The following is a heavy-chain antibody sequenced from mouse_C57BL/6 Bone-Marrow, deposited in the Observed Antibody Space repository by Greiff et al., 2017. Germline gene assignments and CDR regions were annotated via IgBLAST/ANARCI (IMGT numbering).Heavy chain of an antibody. V-gene: IGHV5-6*01. CDR1: GFTFSSYG. D-gene: IGHD1-1*01. J-gene: IGHJ2*01. CDR3: ARTVVAPYYFDY. Sequence: EVKLVESGGDLVKPGGSLKLSCAASGFTFSSYGMSWVRQTPDKRLEWVATISSGGSYTYYPDSVKGRFTISRDNAKNTLYLQMSSLKSEDTAMYYCARTVVAPYYFDYWGQGTTLTVSS. CDR2: ISSGGSYT.